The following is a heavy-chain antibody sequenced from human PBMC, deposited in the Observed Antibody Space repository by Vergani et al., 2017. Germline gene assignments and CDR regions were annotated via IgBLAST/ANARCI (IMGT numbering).Heavy chain of an antibody. V-gene: IGHV3-48*04. D-gene: IGHD3-22*01. Sequence: EVQLVESGGGLVQPGGSLRLSCAASGFTFSSYSMNWVRQAPGQGLEWVSYISSSSSTIYYAESVKGRFTISRDNAKNSLYLQMNSLRAEDTAVYYCARFAYDSSGYYYDFGYWGQGTLVTVSS. CDR1: GFTFSSYS. CDR2: ISSSSSTI. J-gene: IGHJ4*02. CDR3: ARFAYDSSGYYYDFGY.